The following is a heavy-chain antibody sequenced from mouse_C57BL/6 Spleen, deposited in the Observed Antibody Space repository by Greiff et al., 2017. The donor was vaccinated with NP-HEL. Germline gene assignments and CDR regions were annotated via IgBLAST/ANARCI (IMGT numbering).Heavy chain of an antibody. J-gene: IGHJ3*01. D-gene: IGHD1-1*01. CDR1: GYTFTSYW. CDR3: AREGDYYGSGAWFAY. Sequence: QVQLQQPGAELVKPGASVKMSCKASGYTFTSYWITWVKQRPGQGLEWIGDIYPGSGSTNYNEKFKSKATLTVDTSSSTAYMQLSSLTSEDSAVYYCAREGDYYGSGAWFAYWGQGTLVTVSA. V-gene: IGHV1-55*01. CDR2: IYPGSGST.